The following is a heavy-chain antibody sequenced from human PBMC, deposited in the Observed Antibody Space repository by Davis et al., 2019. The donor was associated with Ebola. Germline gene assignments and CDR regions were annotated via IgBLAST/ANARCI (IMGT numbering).Heavy chain of an antibody. Sequence: SETLSLTCTVSGGSIPSGRYYWGWIRQPPGKGLEWIGNLYSTGNTIYTPSLMSRATISVDTSKNQFSLRLTSVTASDTAVYFCARTLGNAGSHYSAFDIWGQGTMVTVSS. V-gene: IGHV4-39*01. CDR2: LYSTGNT. CDR1: GGSIPSGRYY. D-gene: IGHD4-11*01. J-gene: IGHJ3*02. CDR3: ARTLGNAGSHYSAFDI.